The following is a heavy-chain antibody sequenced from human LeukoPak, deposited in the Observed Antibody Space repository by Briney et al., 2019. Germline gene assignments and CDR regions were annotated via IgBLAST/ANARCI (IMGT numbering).Heavy chain of an antibody. CDR1: GFTFSTYT. V-gene: IGHV3-21*01. CDR2: ISSSTSYI. CDR3: ARVYYTSRSQVDY. Sequence: GGSLRLSCAASGFTFSTYTMTWVRQAPGKGLEWVSPISSSTSYIYYADSVKGRFTISRDNAKNSLYLQMNSLRVEDTAVYYCARVYYTSRSQVDYWGQGTLVTVSS. D-gene: IGHD3-10*01. J-gene: IGHJ4*02.